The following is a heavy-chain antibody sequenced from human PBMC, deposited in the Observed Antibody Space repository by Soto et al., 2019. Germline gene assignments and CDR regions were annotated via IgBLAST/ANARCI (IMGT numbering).Heavy chain of an antibody. CDR1: GYTFTSYA. J-gene: IGHJ4*02. CDR3: ARLGPHGYSGYDSGFDY. CDR2: INAGNGNT. V-gene: IGHV1-3*01. D-gene: IGHD5-12*01. Sequence: QVQLVQSGAEVKKPGASVKVSCKASGYTFTSYAMHWVRQAPGQRLEWMGWINAGNGNTKYSQKFQGRVTITRDTSASTAYMELSSLRSEDTAVYYCARLGPHGYSGYDSGFDYWGQGTLVTVSS.